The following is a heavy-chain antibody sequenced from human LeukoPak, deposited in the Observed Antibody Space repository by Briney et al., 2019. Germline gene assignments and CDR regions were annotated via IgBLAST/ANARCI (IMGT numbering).Heavy chain of an antibody. CDR3: ARHRSDTGGKKGVNWFDP. D-gene: IGHD4-23*01. CDR1: GGSIKNYY. J-gene: IGHJ5*02. V-gene: IGHV4-59*01. Sequence: SATLSLTCSVSGGSIKNYYWSWIRQHPGKGLEWLGKIYFGGTTDYNSSLKSRLPISVDTFKNQLSLNLQSVTAADTATYYCARHRSDTGGKKGVNWFDPWGQGTLVTVPS. CDR2: IYFGGTT.